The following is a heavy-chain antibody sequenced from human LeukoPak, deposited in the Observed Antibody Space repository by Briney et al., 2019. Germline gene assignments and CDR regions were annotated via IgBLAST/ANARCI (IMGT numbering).Heavy chain of an antibody. CDR2: ISGSGGGT. D-gene: IGHD6-19*01. V-gene: IGHV3-23*01. CDR3: AKLRTLQWLTQTYYFDY. Sequence: GGSLRLSCAASGFTFSSYAMSWVRQAPGEGLEWASAISGSGGGTYYADSVKGRFTISRDNSKNTLYLQMNSLRAEDTAVYYCAKLRTLQWLTQTYYFDYWGQGTLVTVSS. J-gene: IGHJ4*02. CDR1: GFTFSSYA.